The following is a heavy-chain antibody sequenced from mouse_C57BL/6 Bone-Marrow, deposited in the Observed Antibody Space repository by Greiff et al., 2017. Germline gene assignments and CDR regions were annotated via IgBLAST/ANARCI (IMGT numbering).Heavy chain of an antibody. Sequence: VQLQQSGAELVRPGTSVKVSCKAPGYAFTNYLIAWVKQRPGQGLEWIGVINPGSGGTNYNEKFKGKATLTAAKSSSTAYMQLSSLTSEDSAVYFCARSRGLRRQFAYWGQGTLVTVSA. CDR2: INPGSGGT. D-gene: IGHD2-4*01. J-gene: IGHJ3*01. CDR1: GYAFTNYL. V-gene: IGHV1-54*01. CDR3: ARSRGLRRQFAY.